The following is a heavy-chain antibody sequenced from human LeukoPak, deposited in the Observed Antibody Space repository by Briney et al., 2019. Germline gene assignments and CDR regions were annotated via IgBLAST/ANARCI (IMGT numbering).Heavy chain of an antibody. CDR3: ARGSIAVDYYYYYGMDV. CDR2: ISGSSSYI. Sequence: GGSLRLSCAASGFTFSSYSMNWVRQAPGKGLEWVSSISGSSSYIYYADSVKGRFTISRDNAKNSLYLQMNSLRAEDTAVYYCARGSIAVDYYYYYGMDVWGQGTTVTVSS. J-gene: IGHJ6*02. D-gene: IGHD6-19*01. V-gene: IGHV3-21*01. CDR1: GFTFSSYS.